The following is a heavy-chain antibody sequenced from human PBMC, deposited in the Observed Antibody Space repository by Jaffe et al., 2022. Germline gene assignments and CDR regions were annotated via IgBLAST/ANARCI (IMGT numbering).Heavy chain of an antibody. J-gene: IGHJ3*01. CDR1: GFSFSSYV. CDR3: AKGHLSNGWYDAFDF. Sequence: EVQLLESGGGLVQPGGSLRLSCAASGFSFSSYVMSWVRQAPGRGLEWVSDISGSGASPFYADSVKGRFTISRDNSKSTLYLQMNSLRAEDTAVYYCAKGHLSNGWYDAFDFRGQGTMVTVSS. CDR2: ISGSGASP. D-gene: IGHD6-19*01. V-gene: IGHV3-23*01.